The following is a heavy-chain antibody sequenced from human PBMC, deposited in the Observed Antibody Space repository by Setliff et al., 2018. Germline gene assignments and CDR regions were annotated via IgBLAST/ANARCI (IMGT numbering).Heavy chain of an antibody. CDR1: GYTFATYG. CDR2: ISPYNSNT. J-gene: IGHJ4*02. V-gene: IGHV1-18*01. CDR3: AKGLPLGRVQNWNYFDR. Sequence: ASVKVSCKASGYTFATYGISWVRQAPGQGLEWMGWISPYNSNTNYAQNFQGRVTMTTDTSTSTAYMELRSLRSDDTAMYYCAKGLPLGRVQNWNYFDRWGQGTLVTVSS. D-gene: IGHD1-1*01.